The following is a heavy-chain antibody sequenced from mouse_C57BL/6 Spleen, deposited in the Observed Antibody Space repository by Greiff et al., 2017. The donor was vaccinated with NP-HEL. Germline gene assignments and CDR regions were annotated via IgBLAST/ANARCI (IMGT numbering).Heavy chain of an antibody. CDR2: INYDGSST. V-gene: IGHV5-16*01. D-gene: IGHD2-2*01. Sequence: EVKLMESEGGLVQPGSSMKHSCTASGFTFSDYYMAWVRQVPEKGLEWVANINYDGSSTYYLDSLKSRFIISRDNAKNILYLQMSSLKSEDTATYYCARDTGYYYAMDYWGQGTSVTVSS. CDR3: ARDTGYYYAMDY. CDR1: GFTFSDYY. J-gene: IGHJ4*01.